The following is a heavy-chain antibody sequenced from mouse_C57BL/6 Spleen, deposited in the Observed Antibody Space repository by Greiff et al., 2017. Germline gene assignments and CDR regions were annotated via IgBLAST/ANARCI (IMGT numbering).Heavy chain of an antibody. CDR3: ARRRLITTVNYFDY. Sequence: QVQLQQPGAELVKPGASVKMSCKASGYTFTSYWITWVKQRPGQGLEWIGDIYPGSGSTNYNEKFKSKATLTVDTSSSTAYMQLSSLTSEDSAVYYCARRRLITTVNYFDYWGHGTTLTVSS. D-gene: IGHD1-1*01. CDR1: GYTFTSYW. J-gene: IGHJ2*01. CDR2: IYPGSGST. V-gene: IGHV1-55*01.